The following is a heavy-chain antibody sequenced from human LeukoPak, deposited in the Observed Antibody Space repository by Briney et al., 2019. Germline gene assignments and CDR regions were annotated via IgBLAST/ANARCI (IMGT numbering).Heavy chain of an antibody. CDR3: AKGPQMTWTYRLFDY. Sequence: GGSLRLSCAASGFTFSDYAMTWVRQAPGKGLEWVSAISGSGGSTYYADSVKGRFSISRDNSKNTLYLQMDSLRAEDTAVYYCAKGPQMTWTYRLFDYWGQGTLVTVSS. CDR1: GFTFSDYA. J-gene: IGHJ4*02. CDR2: ISGSGGST. D-gene: IGHD5-12*01. V-gene: IGHV3-23*01.